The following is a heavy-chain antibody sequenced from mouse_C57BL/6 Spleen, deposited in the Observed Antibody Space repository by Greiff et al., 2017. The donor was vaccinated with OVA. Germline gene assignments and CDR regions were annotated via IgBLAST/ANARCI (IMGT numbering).Heavy chain of an antibody. V-gene: IGHV10-1*01. J-gene: IGHJ3*01. CDR1: GFSFNTYA. CDR2: IRSKSNNYAT. Sequence: EAGGGLVQPKGSLKLSCAASGFSFNTYAMNWVRQAPGKGLEWVARIRSKSNNYATYYADSVKDRFTISRDDSESMLYLQMNNLKTEDTAMYYCVRRGDYDGSAWFAYWGQGTLVTVSA. D-gene: IGHD1-2*01. CDR3: VRRGDYDGSAWFAY.